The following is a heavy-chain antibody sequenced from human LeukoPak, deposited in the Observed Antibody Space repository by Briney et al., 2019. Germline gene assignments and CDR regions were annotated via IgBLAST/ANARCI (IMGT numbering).Heavy chain of an antibody. CDR2: ISGPGGAT. Sequence: PGGSLRLSCAASGFTFSNYAMSWVRQAPGKGLEWVSTISGPGGATFYADSVKGRFTISRDNSKNTLYLQTNSLRVEDTAVYYCAKEEYSSVRGAFDIWGQGTMVTVSS. V-gene: IGHV3-23*01. J-gene: IGHJ3*02. CDR3: AKEEYSSVRGAFDI. D-gene: IGHD6-19*01. CDR1: GFTFSNYA.